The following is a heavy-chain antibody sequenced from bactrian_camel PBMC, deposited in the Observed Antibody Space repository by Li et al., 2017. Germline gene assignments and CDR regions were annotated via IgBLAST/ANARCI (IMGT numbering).Heavy chain of an antibody. D-gene: IGHD4*01. CDR2: IYTGDGRI. CDR1: GDTSGRS. Sequence: DVQLVESGGGSVQTGGSLRLACAASGDTSGRSMAWFRQLPDEGREAVAAIYTGDGRIYTRDSVKGRFTISRDNAKNTVSLQMNSLKPEDAGMYFCAAGAPDSMVYGTHCSAHFWGQGTQVTVS. V-gene: IGHV3S32*01. CDR3: AAGAPDSMVYGTHCSAHF. J-gene: IGHJ4*01.